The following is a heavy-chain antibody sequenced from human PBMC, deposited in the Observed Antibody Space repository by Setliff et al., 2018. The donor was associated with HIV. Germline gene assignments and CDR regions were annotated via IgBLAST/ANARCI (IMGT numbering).Heavy chain of an antibody. CDR2: IHSSGST. CDR3: ARPIPYGLDWYFDL. D-gene: IGHD4-17*01. V-gene: IGHV4-4*09. J-gene: IGHJ2*01. CDR1: GGSISSYY. Sequence: PSETLSLTCTVSGGSISSYYWSWIRQPPGKGLEWIGNIHSSGSTNYNPSLRSRVTISVDTSKNQFSLKLTSVTASDTAMYYCARPIPYGLDWYFDLWGRGTLVTVSS.